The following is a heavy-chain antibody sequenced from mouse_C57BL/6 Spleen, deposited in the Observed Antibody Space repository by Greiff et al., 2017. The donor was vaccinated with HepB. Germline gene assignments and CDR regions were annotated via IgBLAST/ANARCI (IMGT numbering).Heavy chain of an antibody. CDR3: AIHYAYAMDY. D-gene: IGHD1-1*02. CDR2: ISSGSSTI. V-gene: IGHV5-17*01. Sequence: EVKLEESGGGLVKPGGSLKLSCAASGFTFSDYGMHWVRQAPEKGLEWVAYISSGSSTIYYADTVKGRFTISRDNAKNTLFLQMTSLRSEDTAMYYCAIHYAYAMDYWGQGTSVTVSS. J-gene: IGHJ4*01. CDR1: GFTFSDYG.